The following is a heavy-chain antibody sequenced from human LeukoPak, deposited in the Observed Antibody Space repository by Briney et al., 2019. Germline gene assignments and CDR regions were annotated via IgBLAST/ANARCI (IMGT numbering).Heavy chain of an antibody. CDR2: IYCSGST. CDR1: GASISSYY. CDR3: ARHPPLLNYDFWSGSP. V-gene: IGHV4-59*08. J-gene: IGHJ5*02. Sequence: SETLSLTCTVSGASISSYYWSWIRQPPGKGLEWIGYIYCSGSTNYNPSLKSRVTISVDTSKNQFSLKLSSVTAADTAVYSCARHPPLLNYDFWSGSPWGQGTLVTVSS. D-gene: IGHD3-3*01.